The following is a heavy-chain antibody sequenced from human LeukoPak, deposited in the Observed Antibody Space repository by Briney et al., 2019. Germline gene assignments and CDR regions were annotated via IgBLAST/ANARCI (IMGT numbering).Heavy chain of an antibody. CDR3: ARLHYYDSSGYYRFSFDY. J-gene: IGHJ4*02. CDR2: INHSGST. D-gene: IGHD3-22*01. CDR1: GGSFSGYY. Sequence: KPSETLSLTCAVYGGSFSGYYWSWIRQPPGKGLEWIGEINHSGSTNYNPSLKSRVTISVDTSENQFSLKLSSVTAADTAVYYCARLHYYDSSGYYRFSFDYWGQGTLVTVSS. V-gene: IGHV4-34*01.